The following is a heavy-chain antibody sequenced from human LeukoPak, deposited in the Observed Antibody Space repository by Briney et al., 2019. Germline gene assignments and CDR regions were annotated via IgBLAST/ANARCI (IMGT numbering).Heavy chain of an antibody. CDR1: GFTFSNYA. CDR3: AKGTLSVNDY. J-gene: IGHJ4*02. Sequence: GGSLRLSCAASGFTFSNYARSWVRQAPGKGLEWVSVISGSGGSTYYADSVKGRFTISRDNSKNTLFLQMNSLRAEDTAVYYCAKGTLSVNDYWGQRTLVTVSS. D-gene: IGHD2-15*01. CDR2: ISGSGGST. V-gene: IGHV3-23*01.